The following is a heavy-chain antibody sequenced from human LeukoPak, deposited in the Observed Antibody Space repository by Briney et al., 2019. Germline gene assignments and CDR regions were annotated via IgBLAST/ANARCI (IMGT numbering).Heavy chain of an antibody. D-gene: IGHD2-2*01. V-gene: IGHV1-2*02. CDR3: ARMPNGYYYHMDV. CDR2: INPNSGGT. CDR1: GYTFTSYG. Sequence: ASVKVSCKASGYTFTSYGISWVRQAPGQGLEWMGWINPNSGGTNYAQKFQGRVTMTRDTSISTAYVELSRLRSDDTAVYYCARMPNGYYYHMDVWGKGTTVTVSS. J-gene: IGHJ6*03.